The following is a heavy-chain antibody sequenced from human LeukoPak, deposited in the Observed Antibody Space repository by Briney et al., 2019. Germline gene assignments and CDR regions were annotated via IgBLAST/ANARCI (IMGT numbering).Heavy chain of an antibody. CDR2: ISGSGGNT. CDR1: GFTFSSYA. V-gene: IGHV3-23*01. D-gene: IGHD2-2*01. Sequence: GGSLRLSCAASGFTFSSYAMSWVRQAPGKGLEWVSAISGSGGNTYYADSVKGRFTISRDNSKSTLYLQMNSLRAEDTAVYYCAKKMERDIVVVPAGYFHCWGQGTLVTVSS. J-gene: IGHJ4*02. CDR3: AKKMERDIVVVPAGYFHC.